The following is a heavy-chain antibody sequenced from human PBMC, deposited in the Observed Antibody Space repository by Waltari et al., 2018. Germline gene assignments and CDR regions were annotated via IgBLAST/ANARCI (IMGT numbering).Heavy chain of an antibody. J-gene: IGHJ2*01. Sequence: EVQLVVSGGGLVQPGGSLRLSCAASGFTVRSNSLTWVRQAPGKGLEWVSVIYSGGSTYYADSVKGRFTISRHNSKNTLDLQMNSLRAEDTAVYYCARDTHCSSTSCFNWYFDLWGRGTLVTVSS. CDR3: ARDTHCSSTSCFNWYFDL. CDR1: GFTVRSNS. D-gene: IGHD2-2*01. V-gene: IGHV3-53*04. CDR2: IYSGGST.